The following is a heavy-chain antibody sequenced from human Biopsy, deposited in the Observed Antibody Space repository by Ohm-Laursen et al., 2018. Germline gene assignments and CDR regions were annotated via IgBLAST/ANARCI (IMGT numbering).Heavy chain of an antibody. J-gene: IGHJ6*02. Sequence: SDTLSLTCAVSGGSFSGYYWTWIRQAPGKGLEWIGYIYYSGSINYNPSLKSRVTISLDTSKNQFSLKLSSVTAADTAVYYCASMPAAIHEPNYSYYGMHVWGQGTTVTVSS. CDR3: ASMPAAIHEPNYSYYGMHV. CDR2: IYYSGSI. D-gene: IGHD2-2*02. V-gene: IGHV4-59*08. CDR1: GGSFSGYY.